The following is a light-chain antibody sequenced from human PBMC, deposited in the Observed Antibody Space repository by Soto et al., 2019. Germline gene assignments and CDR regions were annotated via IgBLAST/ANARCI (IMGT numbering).Light chain of an antibody. CDR2: DAS. J-gene: IGKJ2*01. CDR3: QHYDSYSLVT. Sequence: DIQMTQSPCTLSVSVGERVTITCPASQRVNRWLAWYQQKPGKAPKVLLYDASRLESGVPVRFSGNGSGTEFTLTISSLQPEDFATYYCQHYDSYSLVTFGQGTKVEIK. V-gene: IGKV1-5*01. CDR1: QRVNRW.